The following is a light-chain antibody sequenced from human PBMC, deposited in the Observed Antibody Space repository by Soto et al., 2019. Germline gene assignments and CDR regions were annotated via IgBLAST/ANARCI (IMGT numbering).Light chain of an antibody. CDR1: SSDVGAYNY. V-gene: IGLV2-14*01. CDR3: RSYTTSTTGV. CDR2: DVS. Sequence: QSALTQPASVSGSPGQSITISCTGTSSDVGAYNYVSWFQQQPGKAPRLIIYDVSNRPSGVSNRFSGSKSGNPASLTISGLQAEDEADYYCRSYTTSTTGVFGGGTKLTVL. J-gene: IGLJ3*02.